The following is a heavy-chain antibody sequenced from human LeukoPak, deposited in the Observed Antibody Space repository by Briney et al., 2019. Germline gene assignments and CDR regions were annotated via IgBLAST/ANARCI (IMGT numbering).Heavy chain of an antibody. J-gene: IGHJ4*02. CDR2: ISAYNGNT. D-gene: IGHD3-22*01. CDR1: GYTFTSYG. V-gene: IGHV1-18*01. Sequence: ASVKVSCKASGYTFTSYGISWVRQAPGQGLEWMGWISAYNGNTNYAQKLQGRVTMTRDTSTSTVYMELSSLRSEDTAVYYCARALTYYYDSSGYSINYFDYWGQGTLVTVSS. CDR3: ARALTYYYDSSGYSINYFDY.